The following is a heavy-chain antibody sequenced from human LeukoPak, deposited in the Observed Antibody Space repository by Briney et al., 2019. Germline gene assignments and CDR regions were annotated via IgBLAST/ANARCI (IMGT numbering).Heavy chain of an antibody. J-gene: IGHJ4*02. D-gene: IGHD1-26*01. Sequence: SETLSLTCTVSGGSISSSSYYWGWIRQPPGKGLEWTGSIYYSGSTYYNPSLKSRVTISVDTSKNQFSLKLSSVTAADTAVYYCAVRIVGATFGYWGQGALVTVSS. CDR3: AVRIVGATFGY. V-gene: IGHV4-39*01. CDR2: IYYSGST. CDR1: GGSISSSSYY.